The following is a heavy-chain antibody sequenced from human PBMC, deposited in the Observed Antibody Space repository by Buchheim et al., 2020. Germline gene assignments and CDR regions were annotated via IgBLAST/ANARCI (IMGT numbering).Heavy chain of an antibody. Sequence: QVQLQESGPGLVKPSETLSLTCTVSGGSVSSGSYYWSWIRQPPGRGLEWIGSIYYSGSTNYNPSLKSRVPISVDTSKNQFSLKLSSVTAADTAVYYCARDQVTMVRGVIIDYYYYGMDVWGQGTT. J-gene: IGHJ6*02. CDR2: IYYSGST. D-gene: IGHD3-10*01. V-gene: IGHV4-61*01. CDR3: ARDQVTMVRGVIIDYYYYGMDV. CDR1: GGSVSSGSYY.